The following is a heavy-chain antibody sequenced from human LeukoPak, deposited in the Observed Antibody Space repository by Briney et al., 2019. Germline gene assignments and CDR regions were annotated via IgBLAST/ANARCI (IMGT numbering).Heavy chain of an antibody. D-gene: IGHD3-9*01. Sequence: GGSLRLSCVASGFIFSDFWMSWVRQAPGKGLEWVANIKQDGSEKYYVDSVKGRFTISRDNAKNSLYLQMNNLRVEDTAVYFCARGQRLGSWGQGTLVIVSS. CDR1: GFIFSDFW. V-gene: IGHV3-7*01. CDR3: ARGQRLGS. CDR2: IKQDGSEK. J-gene: IGHJ4*02.